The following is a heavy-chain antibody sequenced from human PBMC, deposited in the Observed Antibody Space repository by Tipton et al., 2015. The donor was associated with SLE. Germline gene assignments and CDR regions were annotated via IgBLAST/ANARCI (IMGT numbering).Heavy chain of an antibody. CDR3: WGPRSQDGMDA. J-gene: IGHJ6*02. Sequence: QLVQSGAEVKKPGESLKISCQGSGYRFSNYWIGWVRQMPGRGLEWMGVIYPGDSDTRYSPSFQGQVTISVDRSTSTAYLQWSSLRASDTAMYFCWGPRSQDGMDAWGRGTKVCGSS. D-gene: IGHD3-16*01. CDR2: IYPGDSDT. V-gene: IGHV5-51*03. CDR1: GYRFSNYW.